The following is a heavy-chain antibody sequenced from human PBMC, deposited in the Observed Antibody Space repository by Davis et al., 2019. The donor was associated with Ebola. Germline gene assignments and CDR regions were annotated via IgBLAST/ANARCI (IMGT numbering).Heavy chain of an antibody. D-gene: IGHD6-19*01. CDR2: VSHSEREK. Sequence: GESLKISCAASGFTFRNYAMHWVRQAPGKGPEWVAVVSHSEREKFYADSVKGRFTISRDNSKNTLSLQMNSLRAEDTAVYYCARDKAGAGNRGSFDYWGQGTLVTVSS. J-gene: IGHJ4*02. CDR3: ARDKAGAGNRGSFDY. CDR1: GFTFRNYA. V-gene: IGHV3-30*14.